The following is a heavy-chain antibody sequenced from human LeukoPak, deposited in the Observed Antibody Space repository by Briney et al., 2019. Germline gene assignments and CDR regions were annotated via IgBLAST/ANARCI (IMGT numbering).Heavy chain of an antibody. CDR3: AIRYGSGEKYYYYYMDV. D-gene: IGHD3-10*01. V-gene: IGHV1-8*01. Sequence: GASVKVSCKASGYTFTSYDINWVRQATGQGLEWMGWMNPKSGNTGYAQKFQGRVTMTRNTSISTAYMGLSSLRSEDTAVYYCAIRYGSGEKYYYYYMDVWGKGTTVTVSS. CDR2: MNPKSGNT. J-gene: IGHJ6*03. CDR1: GYTFTSYD.